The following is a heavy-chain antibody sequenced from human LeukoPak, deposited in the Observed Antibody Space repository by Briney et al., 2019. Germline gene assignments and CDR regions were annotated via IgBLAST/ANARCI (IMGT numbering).Heavy chain of an antibody. CDR2: ISGNGETT. Sequence: GGSLRLSCAASGFTFSSYAMTWVRQAPGKGLEWVSVISGNGETTYYAGSVQGRFTISRDNSKNTLYLQLNSLRAEDTAVYYCAIETELGFGYWGQGTLVTVSS. V-gene: IGHV3-23*01. J-gene: IGHJ4*02. D-gene: IGHD7-27*01. CDR3: AIETELGFGY. CDR1: GFTFSSYA.